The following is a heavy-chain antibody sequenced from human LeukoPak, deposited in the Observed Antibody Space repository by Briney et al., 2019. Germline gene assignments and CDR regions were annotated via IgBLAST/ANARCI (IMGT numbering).Heavy chain of an antibody. V-gene: IGHV2-70*04. D-gene: IGHD6-19*01. CDR3: ARTPHRGWYFDY. J-gene: IGHJ4*02. Sequence: SGPTLVNPPQTLTLTCTFSGFSLRTRGMRVSWIRQPPGKALEWLARIDWDDDKFYSTSLKTRLTISKDTSKNQVVLTMTNMDPGDTATYYCARTPHRGWYFDYGGQGTLVTVSS. CDR2: IDWDDDK. CDR1: GFSLRTRGMR.